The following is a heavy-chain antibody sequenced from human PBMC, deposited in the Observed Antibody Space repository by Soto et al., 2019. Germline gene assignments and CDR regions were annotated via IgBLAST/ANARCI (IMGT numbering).Heavy chain of an antibody. CDR3: AHPGRGWYAFDI. D-gene: IGHD6-19*01. Sequence: QITLKESGPTLVKPTQTLTLTCTFSGFSLSTSGVGVGWIRQPPGKALEWLALIYWDDDKRYSPSLKSRPTIXKXXSKNQVVLTMTNMDPVDTATYYCAHPGRGWYAFDIWGQGTMVTVSS. CDR1: GFSLSTSGVG. J-gene: IGHJ3*02. CDR2: IYWDDDK. V-gene: IGHV2-5*02.